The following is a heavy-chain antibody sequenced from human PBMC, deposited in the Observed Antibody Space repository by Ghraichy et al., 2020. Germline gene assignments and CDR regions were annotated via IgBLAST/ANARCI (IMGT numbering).Heavy chain of an antibody. CDR2: ISSSGDYI. Sequence: GSLRLSCVASGFTFSPYDMDWVRQAPGKGLEWVSSISSSGDYIYYADSVKGRFTTSRDNAENSLYLQMNSLRVEDTAVYFCARDSGGSGWFDPWGQGTLVTVSS. CDR1: GFTFSPYD. J-gene: IGHJ5*02. D-gene: IGHD2-15*01. V-gene: IGHV3-21*01. CDR3: ARDSGGSGWFDP.